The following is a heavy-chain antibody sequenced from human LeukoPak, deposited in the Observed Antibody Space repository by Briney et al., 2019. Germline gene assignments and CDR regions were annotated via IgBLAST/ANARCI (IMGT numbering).Heavy chain of an antibody. CDR3: ARDRVGGSYVFDI. CDR2: ISDSSGYT. Sequence: PGGSLRLSCAASGFTFSDYYMSWIRQAPGKGLEWVSYISDSSGYTKDADSVKGRFTISRDNAKKPLYLQMNSLRAEDTAVYYCARDRVGGSYVFDIWGQGTMVTVSS. CDR1: GFTFSDYY. J-gene: IGHJ3*02. D-gene: IGHD1-26*01. V-gene: IGHV3-11*06.